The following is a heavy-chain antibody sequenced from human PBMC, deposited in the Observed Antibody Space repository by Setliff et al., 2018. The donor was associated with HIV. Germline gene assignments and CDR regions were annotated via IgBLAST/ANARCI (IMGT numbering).Heavy chain of an antibody. Sequence: SETLSLTCAVYGGSFSDYYWSWIRQPPGKGLEWIGEISHSGSTNYNPSLKSRVTISVDTSKNQFSLKLSSVTAADTAVYYCARGGRSLAAQTWFDPWGQGTLVTAPQ. CDR3: ARGGRSLAAQTWFDP. J-gene: IGHJ5*02. CDR2: ISHSGST. D-gene: IGHD6-6*01. V-gene: IGHV4-34*01. CDR1: GGSFSDYY.